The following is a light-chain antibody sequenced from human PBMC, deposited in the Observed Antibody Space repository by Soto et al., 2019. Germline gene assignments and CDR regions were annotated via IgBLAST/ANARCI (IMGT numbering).Light chain of an antibody. CDR3: QQHDKLPPA. Sequence: VITESPVPLPVSPGETVILSCRASQSLRSNLAWYQQKPGQTPRPPIYSASIRAAATPARFSGSGAGTNFSLTISSLQSEDFAVYYCQQHDKLPPAFGQGTKVDI. CDR2: SAS. J-gene: IGKJ1*01. CDR1: QSLRSN. V-gene: IGKV3-15*01.